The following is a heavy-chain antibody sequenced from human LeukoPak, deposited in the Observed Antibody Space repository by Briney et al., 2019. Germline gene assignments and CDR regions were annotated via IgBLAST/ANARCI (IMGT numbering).Heavy chain of an antibody. CDR3: AKDAAYLNYYYYYMDV. Sequence: GGSLRLSCAASGFTFSSYGMHWVRPAPGKGLEWVAVIWYDGSNKYYADSVKGRFTISRDNSKKTLYLQMNSLRAEDTAVYYCAKDAAYLNYYYYYMDVWGKGTTVTVSS. CDR1: GFTFSSYG. CDR2: IWYDGSNK. V-gene: IGHV3-33*06. D-gene: IGHD6-25*01. J-gene: IGHJ6*03.